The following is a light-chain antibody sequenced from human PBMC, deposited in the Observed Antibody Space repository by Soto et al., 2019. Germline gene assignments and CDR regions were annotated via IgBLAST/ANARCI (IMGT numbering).Light chain of an antibody. CDR3: QQYTNWPPFT. J-gene: IGKJ4*01. Sequence: EIVMTQSPATLSVSPGERATLSCRASQSISSNLAWYQQKPGQAPRLLIYGASTRASGIPARFSGSGSGTEFTLTISSLKSEDFAIYYCQQYTNWPPFTFGGGTKVDIK. V-gene: IGKV3-15*01. CDR2: GAS. CDR1: QSISSN.